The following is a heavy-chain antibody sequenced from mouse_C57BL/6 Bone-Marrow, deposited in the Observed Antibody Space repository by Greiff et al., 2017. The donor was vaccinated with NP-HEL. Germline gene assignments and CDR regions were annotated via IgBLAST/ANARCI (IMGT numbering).Heavy chain of an antibody. D-gene: IGHD1-1*01. V-gene: IGHV1-53*01. CDR3: VGRGYGSSYYYAMDY. Sequence: QVQLQQPGTELVKPGASVKLSCKASGYTFTSYWMHWVKQRPGQGLEWIGNINPSNGGTNYNEKFKSKATLPVDKSSSTAYMQLSSLTSEDSAVYDCVGRGYGSSYYYAMDYWGQGTSVTVSS. CDR1: GYTFTSYW. CDR2: INPSNGGT. J-gene: IGHJ4*01.